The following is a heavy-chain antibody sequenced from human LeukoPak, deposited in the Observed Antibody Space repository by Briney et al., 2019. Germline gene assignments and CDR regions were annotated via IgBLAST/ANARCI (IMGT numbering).Heavy chain of an antibody. CDR1: GFTFSSYA. D-gene: IGHD2-2*01. V-gene: IGHV3-21*01. CDR3: ARESYCSSTSCHQFDY. CDR2: ISSSSSYI. J-gene: IGHJ4*02. Sequence: SGGSLRLSCAASGFTFSSYAMSWVRQAPGKGLEWVSSISSSSSYIYYADSVKGRFTISRDNAKNSLYLQMNSLRAEDTAVYYCARESYCSSTSCHQFDYWGQGTLVTVSS.